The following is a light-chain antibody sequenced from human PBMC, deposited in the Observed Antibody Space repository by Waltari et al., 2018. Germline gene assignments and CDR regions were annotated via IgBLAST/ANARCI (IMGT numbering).Light chain of an antibody. CDR2: DDD. CDR3: QVWDNYSDQGV. CDR1: NIGSIH. Sequence: YVVTQPPSVSVAPGQTARITCGADNIGSIHVPWFQQKPGQAPVMVVYDDDARPSGIPERFSGSNSGDTATLTISRVEAGDEADYYCQVWDNYSDQGVFGGGTKLTVL. J-gene: IGLJ2*01. V-gene: IGLV3-21*02.